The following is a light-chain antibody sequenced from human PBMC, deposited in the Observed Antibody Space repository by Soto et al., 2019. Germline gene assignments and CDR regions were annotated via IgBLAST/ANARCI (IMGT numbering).Light chain of an antibody. CDR2: EVR. CDR1: SRDIGAYNL. V-gene: IGLV2-14*01. J-gene: IGLJ1*01. CDR3: SSFSSSSTLYV. Sequence: QSVLTQPASLSGSPGQSITISCSGTSRDIGAYNLVSWYQQLPGKAPKLLIYEVRSRPSGISYRFSGSKSGTTASLTVSGLQAEDEADYYCSSFSSSSTLYVFGTGTKVTVL.